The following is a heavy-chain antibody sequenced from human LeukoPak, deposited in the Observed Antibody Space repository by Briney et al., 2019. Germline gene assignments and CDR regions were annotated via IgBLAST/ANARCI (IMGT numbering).Heavy chain of an antibody. CDR3: TTLVLRYFDWPGFGY. J-gene: IGHJ4*02. V-gene: IGHV3-15*01. CDR2: IKSKTDGGTT. CDR1: GFTFSNAW. D-gene: IGHD3-9*01. Sequence: PGGSLRLSCAASGFTFSNAWMSWVRQAPGKGLEWVGRIKSKTDGGTTDYAAPVKGRFTISRDDSKNTLYLQMNSLKTEDTAVYYCTTLVLRYFDWPGFGYWGQGTLVTVSS.